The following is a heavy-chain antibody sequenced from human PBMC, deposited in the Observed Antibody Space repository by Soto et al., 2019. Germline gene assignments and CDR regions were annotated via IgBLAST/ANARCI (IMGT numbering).Heavy chain of an antibody. CDR2: VNHRGNT. CDR3: ARVWGGAFDI. J-gene: IGHJ3*02. D-gene: IGHD3-10*01. Sequence: PSETLSLTCDVYGGSFSGYYWSWIRQPPGKGLEWIGEVNHRGNTNYNPSLKSRVTISVDTSKNQFSLKLSFVTAADTAVYYCARVWGGAFDIWGQGTMVTVSS. CDR1: GGSFSGYY. V-gene: IGHV4-34*01.